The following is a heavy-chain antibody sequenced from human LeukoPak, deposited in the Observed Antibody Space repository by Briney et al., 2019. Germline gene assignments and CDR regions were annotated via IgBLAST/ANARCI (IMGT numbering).Heavy chain of an antibody. CDR2: IYYSGST. CDR3: ARELFIAAAELYYYMDV. Sequence: SETLSLTCTVSGGSISSYYWSWIRQPPGKGLEWIGYIYYSGSTNYNPSLKSRVTISVDTSKNQFSLKLSSVTAADTAVYYCARELFIAAAELYYYMDVWGKGTTVTVSS. V-gene: IGHV4-59*12. J-gene: IGHJ6*03. CDR1: GGSISSYY. D-gene: IGHD6-13*01.